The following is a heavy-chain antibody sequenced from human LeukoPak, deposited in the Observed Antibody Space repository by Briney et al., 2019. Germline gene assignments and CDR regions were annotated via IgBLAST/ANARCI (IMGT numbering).Heavy chain of an antibody. CDR2: TYDRPKWYG. Sequence: TLRLTCAISGDSVTSNNVAWNCNRQSPAIDLESLGRTYDRPKWYGDYAVSVRGRITINPDTSKYQFSLQVNSVTPEDTAVYYCERSRSQPIGSSDYYYVDVWDKGTTVTVSS. CDR1: GDSVTSNNVA. V-gene: IGHV6-1*01. J-gene: IGHJ6*03. CDR3: ERSRSQPIGSSDYYYVDV. D-gene: IGHD3-10*01.